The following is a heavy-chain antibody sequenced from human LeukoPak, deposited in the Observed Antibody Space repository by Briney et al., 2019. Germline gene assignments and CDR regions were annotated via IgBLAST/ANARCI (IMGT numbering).Heavy chain of an antibody. Sequence: PSQTLSLTCTVSGGSISSGDYYWSWIRQPPGKGLEWIGYIYYSGSTYYNPSLKSRVTISVDTSKKQFSLKLSSVTAADTAVYYCARHLYNWNDPFDYWGQGTLVTVSS. D-gene: IGHD1-20*01. CDR1: GGSISSGDYY. V-gene: IGHV4-30-4*08. J-gene: IGHJ4*02. CDR2: IYYSGST. CDR3: ARHLYNWNDPFDY.